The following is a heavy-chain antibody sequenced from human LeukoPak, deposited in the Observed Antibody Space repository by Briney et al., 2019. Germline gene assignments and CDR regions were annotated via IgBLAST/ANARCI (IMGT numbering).Heavy chain of an antibody. V-gene: IGHV3-30-3*01. Sequence: PGRSLRLSCAASGFTFSSYAMHWVRQAPGKGLEWVAVISYDGSNKYYADSVKGRFTISRDNSKNTLYLQMNSLRAEDTAVYYCAKDQGGYAYYYDSSGIDYWGQGTLVTVSS. J-gene: IGHJ4*02. CDR2: ISYDGSNK. CDR1: GFTFSSYA. D-gene: IGHD3-22*01. CDR3: AKDQGGYAYYYDSSGIDY.